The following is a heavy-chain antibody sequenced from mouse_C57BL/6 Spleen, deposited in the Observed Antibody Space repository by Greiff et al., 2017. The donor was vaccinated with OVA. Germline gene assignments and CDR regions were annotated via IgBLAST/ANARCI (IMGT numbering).Heavy chain of an antibody. D-gene: IGHD2-4*01. CDR2: IDPSDSYT. Sequence: QVQLQQPGAELVMPGASVKLSCKASGYTFTSYWMHWVKQRPRQGLEWIGEIDPSDSYTNYNQKFKGKSTLTVDKSSSTAYMQLSSLTSEDSAVYYCARRMITTAMDYWGQGTSVTVSS. V-gene: IGHV1-69*01. CDR1: GYTFTSYW. J-gene: IGHJ4*01. CDR3: ARRMITTAMDY.